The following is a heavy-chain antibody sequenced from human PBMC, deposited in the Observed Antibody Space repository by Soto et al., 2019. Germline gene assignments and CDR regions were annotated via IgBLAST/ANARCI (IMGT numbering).Heavy chain of an antibody. D-gene: IGHD2-8*01. J-gene: IGHJ4*02. CDR3: GVIMVYAIHDY. CDR1: GYTFTSYG. CDR2: ISAYNGNT. Sequence: ASVKVSCKASGYTFTSYGISWVRQAPGQGLEWMGWISAYNGNTNYAQKLQGRVTMTTDTSTSTAYMELRSLRSDDTAVYYCGVIMVYAIHDYWGQGTLVTVSS. V-gene: IGHV1-18*01.